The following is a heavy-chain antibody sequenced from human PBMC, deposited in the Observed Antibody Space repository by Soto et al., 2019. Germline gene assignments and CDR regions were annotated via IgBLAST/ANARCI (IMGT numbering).Heavy chain of an antibody. J-gene: IGHJ6*02. CDR2: INPNSGGT. CDR3: AREMDCSGGSCSHSGYGMDV. Sequence: GASVKVSCKASGYTFTGYYMHWVRQAPGQGLEWMGWINPNSGGTNYAQKFQGWVTMTRDTSISTAYMELSRLRSDDTAVYYCAREMDCSGGSCSHSGYGMDVWGQGTMVTVSS. D-gene: IGHD2-15*01. V-gene: IGHV1-2*04. CDR1: GYTFTGYY.